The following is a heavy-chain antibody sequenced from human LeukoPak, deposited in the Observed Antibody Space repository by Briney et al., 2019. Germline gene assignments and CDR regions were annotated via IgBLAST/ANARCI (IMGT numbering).Heavy chain of an antibody. J-gene: IGHJ4*02. D-gene: IGHD2-2*01. Sequence: VASVKVSCKASGGTFSSYAISWVRQAPGQGLEWMGWISAYNGNTNYAQKLQGRVTMTTDTSTSTAYMELRSLRSDDTAVYYCARDSYRSSTSCYYFDYWAREPWSPSPQ. CDR1: GGTFSSYA. CDR2: ISAYNGNT. CDR3: ARDSYRSSTSCYYFDY. V-gene: IGHV1-18*01.